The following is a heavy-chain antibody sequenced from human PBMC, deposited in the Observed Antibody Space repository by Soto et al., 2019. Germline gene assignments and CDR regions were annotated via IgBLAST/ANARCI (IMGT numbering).Heavy chain of an antibody. CDR2: MNPNSGNT. Sequence: QVQLVQSGAEVKKPGASVKVSCEASGYTFTSYDINWVRQATGQGLEWMGWMNPNSGNTGYAQRFQGRVTMTRNTSISTAYMELSSLRSEATAVYYCASSTNDYGDRHWGQGTLVTVSS. CDR1: GYTFTSYD. J-gene: IGHJ4*02. D-gene: IGHD4-17*01. CDR3: ASSTNDYGDRH. V-gene: IGHV1-8*01.